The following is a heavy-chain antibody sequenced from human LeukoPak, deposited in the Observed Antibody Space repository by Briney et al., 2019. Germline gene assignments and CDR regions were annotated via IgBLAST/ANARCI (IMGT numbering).Heavy chain of an antibody. CDR1: GFTFSSYS. CDR3: ARGYNWNPYFDY. CDR2: ISSSSSYI. J-gene: IGHJ4*02. V-gene: IGHV3-21*01. Sequence: PGGSLRLSCAASGFTFSSYSMNWVRQAPGKGLEWVSSISSSSSYIYYADSVKGRFTISRDNAKNSLYLQMNSLRAEDTAVYYCARGYNWNPYFDYWGQGTLVTVSS. D-gene: IGHD1-20*01.